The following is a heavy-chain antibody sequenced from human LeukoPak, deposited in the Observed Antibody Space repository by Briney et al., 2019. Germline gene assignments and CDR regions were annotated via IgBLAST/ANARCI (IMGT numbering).Heavy chain of an antibody. CDR1: GFTVSSNY. Sequence: GGSLRLSCVASGFTVSSNYMTWVRQAPGKGLKWVSVIYSGGNTFYADSVKGRFTISRDNSKNTLYLQMNSLRGEDTAIYYCARDDVATVFDYWGQGTLVTVSS. D-gene: IGHD3-16*01. J-gene: IGHJ4*02. CDR2: IYSGGNT. CDR3: ARDDVATVFDY. V-gene: IGHV3-66*02.